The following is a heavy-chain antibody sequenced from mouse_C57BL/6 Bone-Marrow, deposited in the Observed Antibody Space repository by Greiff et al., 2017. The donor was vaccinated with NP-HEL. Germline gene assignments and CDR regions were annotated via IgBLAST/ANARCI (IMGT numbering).Heavy chain of an antibody. J-gene: IGHJ2*01. V-gene: IGHV5-6*01. CDR3: ARQGLRYFDS. CDR2: ISSGGSYT. D-gene: IGHD2-2*01. CDR1: GFTFSSYG. Sequence: EVKLQESGGDLVKPGGSLKLSCAASGFTFSSYGMSWVRQTPDKRLEWVATISSGGSYTYYPDSVKGRFTISRDNAKNTLYLQMSSLKSEDTAMYYCARQGLRYFDSWGQGTTLTVSS.